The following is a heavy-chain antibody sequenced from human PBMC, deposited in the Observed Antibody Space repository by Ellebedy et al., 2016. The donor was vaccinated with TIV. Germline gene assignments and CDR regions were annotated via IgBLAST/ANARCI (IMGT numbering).Heavy chain of an antibody. CDR2: ISNNGIST. J-gene: IGHJ4*02. Sequence: GESLKISCSGSGFTFSSYGMHWVRQAPGKGLEDVSGISNNGISTSYADSVKGRFTISRDNSRNTLYLQMSSLKPEDTAVHYCVTRVRTAMGFDCWGQGTLVTVST. CDR1: GFTFSSYG. V-gene: IGHV3-64D*06. CDR3: VTRVRTAMGFDC. D-gene: IGHD5-18*01.